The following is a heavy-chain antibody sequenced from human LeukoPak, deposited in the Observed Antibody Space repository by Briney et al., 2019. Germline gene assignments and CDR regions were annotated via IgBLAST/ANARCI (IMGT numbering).Heavy chain of an antibody. V-gene: IGHV1-69*05. Sequence: SVKVSCKASGGTFSSYAISWVRQAPGQGLEWMGGIIPIFGTANYAQKFQGRVTITTDGSTSTAYMELSSLRSEDTAVYYCARVLRDFWSGYYYYMDVWGKGTTVTVSS. D-gene: IGHD3-3*01. CDR3: ARVLRDFWSGYYYYMDV. CDR1: GGTFSSYA. CDR2: IIPIFGTA. J-gene: IGHJ6*03.